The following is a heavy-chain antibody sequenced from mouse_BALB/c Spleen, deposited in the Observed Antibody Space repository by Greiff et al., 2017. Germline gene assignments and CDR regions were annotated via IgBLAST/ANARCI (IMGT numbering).Heavy chain of an antibody. CDR2: ILPGSGST. J-gene: IGHJ3*01. CDR1: GYTFSSYW. V-gene: IGHV1-9*01. CDR3: DYRYDWFAY. D-gene: IGHD2-14*01. Sequence: QVQLQQSGAELMKPGASVKISCKATGYTFSSYWIEWVKQRPGHGLEWIGEILPGSGSTNYNEKFKGKATFTADTSSNTAYMQLSSLTSEDSAVYYCDYRYDWFAYWGQGTLVTVSA.